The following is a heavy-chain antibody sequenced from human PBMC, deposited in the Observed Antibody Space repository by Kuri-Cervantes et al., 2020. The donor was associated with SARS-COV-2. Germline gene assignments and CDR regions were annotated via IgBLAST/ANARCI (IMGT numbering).Heavy chain of an antibody. CDR3: ARSGYYSRGVTYYYMDV. CDR1: GGSISSYY. V-gene: IGHV4-59*12. D-gene: IGHD3-22*01. Sequence: ESLKISCAVSGGSISSYYWSWIRQPPGQGLEWLGYIYYSGSTKYNPSLESRVTISLGTSRNQFSLKLSSVTAADSAVYYCARSGYYSRGVTYYYMDVWDKGTTVTVSS. CDR2: IYYSGST. J-gene: IGHJ6*03.